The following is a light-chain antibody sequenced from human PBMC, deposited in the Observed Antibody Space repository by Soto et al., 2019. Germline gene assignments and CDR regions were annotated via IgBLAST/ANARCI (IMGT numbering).Light chain of an antibody. V-gene: IGKV3-11*01. CDR3: QQNVSPPIT. CDR1: QSVSSY. CDR2: DAS. J-gene: IGKJ5*01. Sequence: EIVLTQSPATLSLSPGERATLSCRASQSVSSYLAWYQQKPGQAPRLLIYDASSRATGIPDRFSGSGSGTDFTLTISRLEAEDFAVYYCQQNVSPPITFGQGTRLEIK.